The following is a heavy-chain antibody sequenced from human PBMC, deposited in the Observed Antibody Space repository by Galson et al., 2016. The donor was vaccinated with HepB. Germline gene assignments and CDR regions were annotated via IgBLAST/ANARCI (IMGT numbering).Heavy chain of an antibody. CDR1: GFPFSSYA. V-gene: IGHV3-64D*06. D-gene: IGHD3-3*01. CDR3: VRGRVNDFWSGYTERATHYFDS. CDR2: ITIYGGRT. J-gene: IGHJ4*02. Sequence: SLRLSCAASGFPFSSYAMYWVRQAPGKGLEFVSAITIYGGRTHYADSVKGRFTISRDGSKNTLNLQMSRLRTEDTAVYYCVRGRVNDFWSGYTERATHYFDSWGQGNLVTGSS.